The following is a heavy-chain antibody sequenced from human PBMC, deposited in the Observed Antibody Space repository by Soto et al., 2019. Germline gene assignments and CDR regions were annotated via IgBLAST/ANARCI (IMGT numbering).Heavy chain of an antibody. CDR3: ARTAGSYYDFWSGEFDY. CDR1: GGSISSSSYY. CDR2: IYYSGST. Sequence: QLQLQESGPGLVKPSETLSLTCTVSGGSISSSSYYWGWIRQPPGKGLEWIGSIYYSGSTYYNPALKSRVTISVDTSKNQFSLKLSSVTAADTAVYYCARTAGSYYDFWSGEFDYWGQGTLVTVSS. J-gene: IGHJ4*02. V-gene: IGHV4-39*01. D-gene: IGHD3-3*01.